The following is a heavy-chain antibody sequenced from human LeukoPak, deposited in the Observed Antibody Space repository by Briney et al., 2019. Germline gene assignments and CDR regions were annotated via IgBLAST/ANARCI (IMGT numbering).Heavy chain of an antibody. CDR3: ARGLLRGYYYFGY. V-gene: IGHV3-53*01. CDR2: ICSGGST. Sequence: PGGSLRLSCAASGFTVSSNYMSWVRQAPGKGLEWVSVICSGGSTYYADSVKGRFTISRDNSKNTLYLQMNSLRAEDTAVYYCARGLLRGYYYFGYWGQGTLVTVSS. D-gene: IGHD1-26*01. J-gene: IGHJ4*02. CDR1: GFTVSSNY.